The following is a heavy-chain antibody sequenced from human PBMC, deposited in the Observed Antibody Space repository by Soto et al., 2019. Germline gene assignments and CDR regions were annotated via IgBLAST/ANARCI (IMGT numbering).Heavy chain of an antibody. CDR1: GAPITTTKW. J-gene: IGHJ6*04. CDR2: LSLGDER. CDR3: ATPTISYTWGV. V-gene: IGHV4-4*02. Sequence: QVQLQESGPGLVKPSETLSLTCTVSGAPITTTKWCAWVRLPPGKGLEWIGELSLGDERSSNPSLEARLIMSQDKSNSHFSLKLTSVTAAHLAMYYCATPTISYTWGVWGEGTSLTVSS. D-gene: IGHD3-16*01.